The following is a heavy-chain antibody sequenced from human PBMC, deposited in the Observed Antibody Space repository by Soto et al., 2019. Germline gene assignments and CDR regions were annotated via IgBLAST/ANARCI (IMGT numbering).Heavy chain of an antibody. D-gene: IGHD3-9*01. CDR2: IIPIFGTA. V-gene: IGHV1-69*06. J-gene: IGHJ4*02. Sequence: VASVKVSCKASGGTFSSYAISWVRQAPGQGLEWMGGIIPIFGTANYAQKFQGRVTITADKSTSTAYMELSSLRSEDTAVYYCARSGTGLRYFDWLLYSPPSGFSDYWGQGTLVTVSS. CDR3: ARSGTGLRYFDWLLYSPPSGFSDY. CDR1: GGTFSSYA.